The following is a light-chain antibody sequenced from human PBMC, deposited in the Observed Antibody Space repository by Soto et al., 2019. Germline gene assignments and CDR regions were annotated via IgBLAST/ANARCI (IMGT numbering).Light chain of an antibody. CDR1: QSVSSNH. Sequence: DIVLTQSPGTLSLSPGERATLSCRASQSVSSNHLAWYQQKPGQAPRLLIYGGSSRATGIPVRFSGSGSETDCALTITRLDAEYLAVYYCQKDGSSPWTIGHGTKVHIK. V-gene: IGKV3-20*01. CDR2: GGS. J-gene: IGKJ1*01. CDR3: QKDGSSPWT.